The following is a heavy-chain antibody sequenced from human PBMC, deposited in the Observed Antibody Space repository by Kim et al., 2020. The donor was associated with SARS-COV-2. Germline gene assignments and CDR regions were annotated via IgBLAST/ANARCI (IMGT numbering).Heavy chain of an antibody. CDR2: INSDGSST. D-gene: IGHD2-2*01. J-gene: IGHJ4*02. V-gene: IGHV3-74*01. CDR3: ARGGVDIVVVPAAILDY. Sequence: GGSLRLSCAASGFTFSSYWMHWVRQAPGKGLVWVSRINSDGSSTSYADSVKGRFTISRDNAKNTLYLQMNSLRAEDTAVYYCARGGVDIVVVPAAILDYWGQGTLVTVSS. CDR1: GFTFSSYW.